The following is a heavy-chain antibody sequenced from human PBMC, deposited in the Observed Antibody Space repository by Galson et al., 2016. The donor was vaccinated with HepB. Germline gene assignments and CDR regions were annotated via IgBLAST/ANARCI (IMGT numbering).Heavy chain of an antibody. CDR3: ATEPITLARGSIFYHYGLDV. CDR1: GFTFTRSA. V-gene: IGHV1-58*01. J-gene: IGHJ6*02. CDR2: IVVGNGKT. Sequence: SVKVSCKASGFTFTRSAVQWVRQARGQRLEWIGGIVVGNGKTDYAQKFQERVRITRDMSTSTAYMELRSLRSEDTAVYYCATEPITLARGSIFYHYGLDVWGRGTTVTVSS. D-gene: IGHD3-10*01.